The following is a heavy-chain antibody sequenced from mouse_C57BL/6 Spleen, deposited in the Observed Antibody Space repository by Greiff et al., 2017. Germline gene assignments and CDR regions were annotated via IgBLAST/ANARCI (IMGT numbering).Heavy chain of an antibody. CDR1: GYSITSGYY. Sequence: EVKLQESGPGLVKPSQSLSLTCSVSGYSITSGYYWNWIRQFPGNKLEWMGYISYDGSTNYNPSLKKRISMTRDTSKNQFFLKLNSVTTEDTATDYCARDDDPWFAYWGQGTLVTVSA. CDR3: ARDDDPWFAY. J-gene: IGHJ3*01. V-gene: IGHV3-6*01. CDR2: ISYDGST.